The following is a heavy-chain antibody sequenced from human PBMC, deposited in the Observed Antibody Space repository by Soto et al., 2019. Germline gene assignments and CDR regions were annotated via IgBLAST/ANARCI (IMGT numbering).Heavy chain of an antibody. CDR2: ISGSGGST. J-gene: IGHJ4*02. D-gene: IGHD6-19*01. CDR1: GFTFSAYA. Sequence: GGSLRLSCADSGFTFSAYAMSWVRQAPGMGLEWVSTISGSGGSTYYADSVKGRFTISRDNSKNTLYLQMNSLRAEDTAVYYCAKSRSSGWPYYFDYWGQGTLVTVSS. V-gene: IGHV3-23*01. CDR3: AKSRSSGWPYYFDY.